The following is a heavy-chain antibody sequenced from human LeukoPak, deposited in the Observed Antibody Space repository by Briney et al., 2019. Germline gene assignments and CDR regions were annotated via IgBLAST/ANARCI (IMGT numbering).Heavy chain of an antibody. J-gene: IGHJ3*02. V-gene: IGHV1-2*06. Sequence: ASVKVSCKASGYTFTSYGISWVRQAPGQGLEWMGRINPNSGGTNYAQKFQGRVTMTRDTSISTAYMELSRLRSDDTAVYYCARQGLHDAFDIWGQGTMVTVSS. CDR2: INPNSGGT. CDR3: ARQGLHDAFDI. CDR1: GYTFTSYG.